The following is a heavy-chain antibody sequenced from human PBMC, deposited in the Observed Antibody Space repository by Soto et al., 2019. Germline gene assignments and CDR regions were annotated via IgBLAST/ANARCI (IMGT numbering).Heavy chain of an antibody. Sequence: VQLVESGGGVVQPGRSLRLSCAASGFTFSSYAMHWVRQAPGKGLEWVAVISYDGSNKYYADSVKGRFTISRDNSKNTLYLQMNSLRAEDTAVYYCARGEDIVVVVAAIRSGYGMDVWGQGTTVTVSS. J-gene: IGHJ6*02. CDR3: ARGEDIVVVVAAIRSGYGMDV. CDR1: GFTFSSYA. V-gene: IGHV3-30-3*01. CDR2: ISYDGSNK. D-gene: IGHD2-15*01.